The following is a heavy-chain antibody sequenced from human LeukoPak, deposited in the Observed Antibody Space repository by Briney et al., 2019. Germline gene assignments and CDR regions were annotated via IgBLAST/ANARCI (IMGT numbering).Heavy chain of an antibody. V-gene: IGHV1-18*01. Sequence: ASVKVSCKASGYTFTTFGISWMRQAPGQGLEWMGWISPYNGNTNYAQNLQSRLTMTTDTSTTTAYMELRSLRSDDTAVYYCARMGCLSPSCYTLDYWGQGTLVTVSS. CDR2: ISPYNGNT. D-gene: IGHD2-2*02. J-gene: IGHJ4*02. CDR1: GYTFTTFG. CDR3: ARMGCLSPSCYTLDY.